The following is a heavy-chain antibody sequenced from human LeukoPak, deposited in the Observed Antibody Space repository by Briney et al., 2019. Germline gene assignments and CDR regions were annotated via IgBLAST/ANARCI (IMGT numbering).Heavy chain of an antibody. V-gene: IGHV4-61*02. D-gene: IGHD6-6*01. Sequence: SETLSLTCTVSGGSISSGSYYWSWIRQPAGKGLEWIGRIYTSGSTNYNPSLKSRVTISVDTSKNQFSLKLSSVTAADTAVYYCARDMHSSSSPFDYWGQGTLVTVSS. J-gene: IGHJ4*02. CDR3: ARDMHSSSSPFDY. CDR1: GGSISSGSYY. CDR2: IYTSGST.